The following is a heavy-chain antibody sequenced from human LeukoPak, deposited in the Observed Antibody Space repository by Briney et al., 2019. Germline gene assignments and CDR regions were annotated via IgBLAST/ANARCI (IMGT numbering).Heavy chain of an antibody. CDR1: GFTFNKYW. Sequence: GGSLRLSCAASGFTFNKYWLTWVRQAPGKGLEWVANINQDDSQIYYLESVEGRFTITRDNAENSLHLQMNSLRVEGTAVYYCARGYYYSGTFYLSFFVYWGQGALVTVSS. V-gene: IGHV3-7*01. CDR2: INQDDSQI. D-gene: IGHD3-10*01. J-gene: IGHJ4*02. CDR3: ARGYYYSGTFYLSFFVY.